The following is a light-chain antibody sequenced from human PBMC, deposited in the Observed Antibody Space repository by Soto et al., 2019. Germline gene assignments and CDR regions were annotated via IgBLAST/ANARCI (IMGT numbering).Light chain of an antibody. CDR1: QSVSSSY. J-gene: IGKJ4*01. CDR2: GAS. V-gene: IGKV3-20*01. CDR3: QQYGSSPAVT. Sequence: EIVLTQSPGTLSLSPGERATLSCRASQSVSSSYLAWYQQKPVQAPRLLIYGASSRATGIPDRFSGSGSGTDFTLTISRLEPEDFAVYYCQQYGSSPAVTFGGGTKVEIQ.